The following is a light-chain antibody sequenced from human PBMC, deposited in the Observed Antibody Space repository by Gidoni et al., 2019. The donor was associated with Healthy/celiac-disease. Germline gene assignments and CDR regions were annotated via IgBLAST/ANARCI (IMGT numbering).Light chain of an antibody. CDR3: QQYYSPPFT. J-gene: IGKJ4*01. V-gene: IGKV4-1*01. CDR1: QSVLYSSNNKNY. Sequence: DIVMTRSPSSLAVSMGERATINCKSSQSVLYSSNNKNYLAWYQQKPGQPPKLLIYWASTRESGVPDRFSGSGSGTDFTLTISILQAEDVAVYYCQQYYSPPFTFGRXTKVEIK. CDR2: WAS.